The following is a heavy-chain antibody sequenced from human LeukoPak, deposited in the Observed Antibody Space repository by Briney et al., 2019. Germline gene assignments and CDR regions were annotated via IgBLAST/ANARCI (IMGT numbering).Heavy chain of an antibody. D-gene: IGHD5-18*01. CDR2: IYASGST. J-gene: IGHJ4*02. Sequence: NSSETLSLTCTVSGGYISSYYWSWIRQPPGKGLEWIGYIYASGSTNYNPSLKSRVTISVDTSKNQFSLKLSSVTAADTAVYYCARGAMVTLFDYWGQGTLVTVSS. V-gene: IGHV4-4*09. CDR1: GGYISSYY. CDR3: ARGAMVTLFDY.